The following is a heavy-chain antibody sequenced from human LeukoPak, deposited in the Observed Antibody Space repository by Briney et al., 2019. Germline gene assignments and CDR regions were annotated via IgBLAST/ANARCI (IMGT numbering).Heavy chain of an antibody. V-gene: IGHV3-7*03. CDR2: IKQDGSEK. D-gene: IGHD3-10*01. CDR3: ARRFHKLEYYFDY. J-gene: IGHJ4*02. Sequence: GGSLRLSCAASGFTFSSYWMNWARQAPGKGLEWVANIKQDGSEKYYVDSVKGRFTISRDNAKNSLYLQMNSLRAEDTAVYYCARRFHKLEYYFDYWGQGTLVTVSS. CDR1: GFTFSSYW.